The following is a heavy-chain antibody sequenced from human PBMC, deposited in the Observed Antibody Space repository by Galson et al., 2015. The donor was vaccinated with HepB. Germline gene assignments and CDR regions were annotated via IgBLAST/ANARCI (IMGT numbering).Heavy chain of an antibody. CDR2: ISSSSSTI. CDR1: GFTFSSYS. Sequence: SLRLSCAASGFTFSSYSMNWVRQAPGKGLEWVSYISSSSSTIYYADSVKGRFTISRDNAKNSLYLQMNSLRDEDTAVYYCARGWVAGHWSPLESWFDPWGQGTLVTVSS. CDR3: ARGWVAGHWSPLESWFDP. V-gene: IGHV3-48*02. J-gene: IGHJ5*02. D-gene: IGHD6-19*01.